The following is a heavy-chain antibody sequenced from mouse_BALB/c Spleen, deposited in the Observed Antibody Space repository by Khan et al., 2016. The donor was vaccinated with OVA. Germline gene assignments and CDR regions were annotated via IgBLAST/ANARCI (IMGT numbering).Heavy chain of an antibody. J-gene: IGHJ3*01. Sequence: QVQLQQSGAELARPGASVKLSCKASGYTFTDYYINWVKQRPGQGLEWIGEIYPGSGDTYYNARFKGKATLTADKSSSTAYMQLSSLTSEASAVYFCARRNYFGYSFAYWGQGTLVTVSA. D-gene: IGHD1-2*01. CDR2: IYPGSGDT. CDR1: GYTFTDYY. CDR3: ARRNYFGYSFAY. V-gene: IGHV1-77*01.